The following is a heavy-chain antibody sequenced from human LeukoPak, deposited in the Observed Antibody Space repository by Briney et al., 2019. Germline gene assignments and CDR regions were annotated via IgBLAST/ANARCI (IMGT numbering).Heavy chain of an antibody. CDR3: ARDKQSDDFWSGYSLGYFDL. V-gene: IGHV3-7*03. CDR1: GLTFSNYW. J-gene: IGHJ2*01. D-gene: IGHD3-3*01. CDR2: IKQDGSEK. Sequence: GGSLRLSCAASGLTFSNYWMDWVRQAPGKGLEWVANIKQDGSEKNYVDSVKGRFIISRDNAKNSLYLQMNTLRADDTAVYYCARDKQSDDFWSGYSLGYFDLWGRGTLVTVSS.